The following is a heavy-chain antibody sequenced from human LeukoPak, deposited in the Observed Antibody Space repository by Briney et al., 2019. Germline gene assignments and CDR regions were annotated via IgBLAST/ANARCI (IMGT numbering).Heavy chain of an antibody. D-gene: IGHD3-10*01. CDR1: GFTFSDSY. CDR2: ISPSSSDT. V-gene: IGHV3-11*03. Sequence: PGGSLRLSCAVSGFTFSDSYISWIRQAPGKGLEWVSYISPSSSDTNYADSVKGRFTISRDNAKNSLYLQMNSLRAEDTAVYYCARTRGRGPGGYFDYWGQGTLATVSS. CDR3: ARTRGRGPGGYFDY. J-gene: IGHJ4*02.